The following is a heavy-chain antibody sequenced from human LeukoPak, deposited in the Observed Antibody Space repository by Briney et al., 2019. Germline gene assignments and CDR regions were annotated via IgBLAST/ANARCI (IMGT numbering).Heavy chain of an antibody. D-gene: IGHD3-22*01. CDR3: AKDRVDITMIVVVIPSFDY. CDR1: GSTFSSYW. CDR2: INSDGSST. Sequence: GGSLRLSCAASGSTFSSYWMHWVRQAPGKGLVWVSRINSDGSSTSYADSVKGRFTISRDNSKNTLYLQMNSLRAEDTAVYYCAKDRVDITMIVVVIPSFDYWGQGTLVTVSS. V-gene: IGHV3-74*01. J-gene: IGHJ4*02.